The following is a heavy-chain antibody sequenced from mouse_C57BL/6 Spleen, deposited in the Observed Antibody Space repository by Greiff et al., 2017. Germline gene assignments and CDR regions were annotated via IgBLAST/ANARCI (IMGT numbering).Heavy chain of an antibody. Sequence: QVQLQQPGAELVKPGASVKMSCKASGYTFTSYWITWVKQSPGQGLEWIGDIYPGSGSTNYNETFKSKATLTVDTSSSTAYMQLSSLTSEDSAVYYCARDKGLRRWFAYWGQGTLVTVSA. CDR2: IYPGSGST. V-gene: IGHV1-55*01. J-gene: IGHJ3*01. D-gene: IGHD2-4*01. CDR1: GYTFTSYW. CDR3: ARDKGLRRWFAY.